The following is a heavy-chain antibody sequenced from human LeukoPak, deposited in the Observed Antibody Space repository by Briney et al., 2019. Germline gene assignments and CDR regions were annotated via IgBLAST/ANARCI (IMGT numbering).Heavy chain of an antibody. Sequence: GASVKVSCKASGYTFTGYYMHWVRQAPGQGLEWMGWINPNSGGTNYAQKFQGRVTMTRDTSISTAYMELSRLRSDDTAVYYCARFISSGWYVPVYWGQGTLVTVSS. D-gene: IGHD6-19*01. J-gene: IGHJ4*02. CDR1: GYTFTGYY. CDR2: INPNSGGT. CDR3: ARFISSGWYVPVY. V-gene: IGHV1-2*02.